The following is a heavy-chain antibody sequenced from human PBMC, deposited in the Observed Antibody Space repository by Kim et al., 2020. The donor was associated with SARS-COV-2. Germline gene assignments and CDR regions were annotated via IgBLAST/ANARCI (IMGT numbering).Heavy chain of an antibody. D-gene: IGHD6-13*01. Sequence: SVKGRFTISRDNSKNTLYLQMNSLRAEDTAVYYCAKDSSSWYYYYYGMDVWGQGTTVTVSS. J-gene: IGHJ6*02. CDR3: AKDSSSWYYYYYGMDV. V-gene: IGHV3-23*01.